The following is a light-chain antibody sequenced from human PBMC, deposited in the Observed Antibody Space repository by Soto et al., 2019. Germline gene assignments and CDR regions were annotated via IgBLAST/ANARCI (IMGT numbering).Light chain of an antibody. V-gene: IGKV3-11*01. Sequence: IVLTQSPATLSLSPGERATLSCSSSQSVSSYLAWYQQKPGQAPRLLIYDASNRATGIPARFSGSGSGTDFTLTISSLQSEDFAVYYCQQYTNWPPNTFGQGTRLEIK. J-gene: IGKJ5*01. CDR1: QSVSSY. CDR3: QQYTNWPPNT. CDR2: DAS.